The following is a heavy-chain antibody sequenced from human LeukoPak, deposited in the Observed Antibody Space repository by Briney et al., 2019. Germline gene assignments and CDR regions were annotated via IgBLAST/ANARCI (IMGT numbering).Heavy chain of an antibody. V-gene: IGHV3-9*01. CDR3: AKDTLPQYYYGMDV. CDR2: ISWNSGSI. Sequence: GRSLRLSCAASGFTFDDYAMHWVRQAPGKGLEWVSGISWNSGSIGYADSVKGRFTISRDNAKNSLYLQMNSLRAEDTALYYCAKDTLPQYYYGMDVWGQGTTATVSS. CDR1: GFTFDDYA. J-gene: IGHJ6*02.